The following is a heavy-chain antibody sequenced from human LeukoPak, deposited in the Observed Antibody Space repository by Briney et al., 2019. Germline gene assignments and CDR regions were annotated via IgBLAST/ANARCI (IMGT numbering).Heavy chain of an antibody. CDR2: IYYSGST. J-gene: IGHJ6*02. Sequence: SETLSLTCTVSGGSISSSSYYWGWIRQPPGKGLEWIGYIYYSGSTNYNPSLKSRVTISVDTSKNQFSLKLSSVTAADTAVYYCARALRWLRSGTGMDVWGQGTTVTVSS. V-gene: IGHV4-61*05. CDR1: GGSISSSSYY. CDR3: ARALRWLRSGTGMDV. D-gene: IGHD5-12*01.